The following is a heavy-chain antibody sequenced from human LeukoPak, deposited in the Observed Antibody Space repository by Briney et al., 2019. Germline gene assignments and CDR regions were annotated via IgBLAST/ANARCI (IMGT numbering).Heavy chain of an antibody. CDR2: ISGSGGST. CDR1: GFTFSSYA. D-gene: IGHD3-10*01. Sequence: GGSLRLSCAASGFTFSSYAMSWVRQAPGKGLEWVSAISGSGGSTYYADSVKGRFTISRDNSKNTLYPQMNSLRAEDTAVYYCAKGALWFGELIYYFDYWGQGTLVTVSS. CDR3: AKGALWFGELIYYFDY. V-gene: IGHV3-23*01. J-gene: IGHJ4*02.